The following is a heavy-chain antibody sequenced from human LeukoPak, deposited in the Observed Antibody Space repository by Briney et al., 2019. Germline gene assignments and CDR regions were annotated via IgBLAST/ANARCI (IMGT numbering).Heavy chain of an antibody. CDR3: ARAHYDFWSGYPFDY. CDR1: GVTFTSYAM. CDR2: IYQSGST. Sequence: GSLRLSCAASGVTFTSYAMGWVRQAPGKGLEWVGEIYQSGSTNYTPSLKSRVTISVDNSKEQFSLRLSSVTAADTAVYYCARAHYDFWSGYPFDYWGQGTLVTVSS. J-gene: IGHJ4*02. V-gene: IGHV4-4*02. D-gene: IGHD3-3*01.